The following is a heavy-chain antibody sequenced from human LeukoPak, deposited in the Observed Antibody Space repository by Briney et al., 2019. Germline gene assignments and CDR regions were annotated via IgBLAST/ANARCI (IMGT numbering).Heavy chain of an antibody. J-gene: IGHJ6*02. CDR2: IIPIFGTA. V-gene: IGHV1-69*13. D-gene: IGHD3-9*01. CDR1: GGTLSIYA. CDR3: AIEGYYDILTGYYGMDV. Sequence: SVKVSCKASGGTLSIYAISWVRQAPGQGLEWMGGIIPIFGTANYAQKFQGRVTITADESTSTAYMELSSLRSEDTAVYYCAIEGYYDILTGYYGMDVWGQGTTVTVSS.